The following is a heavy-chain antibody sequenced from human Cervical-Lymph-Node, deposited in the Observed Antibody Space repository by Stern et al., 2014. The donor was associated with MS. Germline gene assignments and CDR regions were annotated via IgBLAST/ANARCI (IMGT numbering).Heavy chain of an antibody. D-gene: IGHD6-13*01. CDR1: GGTFSQFP. V-gene: IGHV1-69*01. Sequence: QMQLARSGAEVTKPGSSVKVSCKASGGTFSQFPSSWVRQSPGQGLVLIGGSFPVVGTPTYAQEFRGRVTITADVSTSTVYMELSSLRSDDTAVYYCALSSETSDRWYSLGYDLWGQGTLVTVSS. CDR2: SFPVVGTP. CDR3: ALSSETSDRWYSLGYDL. J-gene: IGHJ5*02.